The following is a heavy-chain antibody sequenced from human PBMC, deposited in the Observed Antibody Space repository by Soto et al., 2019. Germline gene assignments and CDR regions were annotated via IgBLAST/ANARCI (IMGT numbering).Heavy chain of an antibody. CDR2: INHSGST. J-gene: IGHJ4*02. CDR3: ARGDHFDY. CDR1: GGSFSGYY. Sequence: SETLSLTCAVYGGSFSGYYWSWIRQPPGKGLEWIGEINHSGSTNYNPSLKSRVTISVDTSKNQFSLKLSSVTAADTAVYYCARGDHFDYWGQGTLVTVSS. V-gene: IGHV4-34*01.